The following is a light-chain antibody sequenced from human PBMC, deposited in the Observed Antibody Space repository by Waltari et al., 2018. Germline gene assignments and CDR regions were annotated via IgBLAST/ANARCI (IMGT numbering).Light chain of an antibody. CDR1: SSDVGAYNY. CDR3: SSYAGSNKVV. V-gene: IGLV2-8*01. J-gene: IGLJ2*01. Sequence: QSALTQPPSASGSPGQSVTISCTGTSSDVGAYNYVSWYQQHPGKAPKLMIYEVSKRPSGVPARFSGSKSVNTASLTVSGLQAGDEADYPCSSYAGSNKVVFGGGTKLTVL. CDR2: EVS.